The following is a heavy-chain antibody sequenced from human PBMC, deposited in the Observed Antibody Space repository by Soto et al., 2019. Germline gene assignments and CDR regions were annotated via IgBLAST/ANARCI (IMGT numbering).Heavy chain of an antibody. D-gene: IGHD3-22*01. CDR3: ARDGAPEGYYDSSGYLAYLDY. CDR1: GFTFSSYA. J-gene: IGHJ4*02. V-gene: IGHV3-30-3*01. CDR2: ISYDGSNK. Sequence: GGSLRLSCAASGFTFSSYAMHWVRQAPGKGLEWVAVISYDGSNKYYADSVKGRFTISRDNSKNTLYLQMNSLRAEDTAVYYCARDGAPEGYYDSSGYLAYLDYWGQGT.